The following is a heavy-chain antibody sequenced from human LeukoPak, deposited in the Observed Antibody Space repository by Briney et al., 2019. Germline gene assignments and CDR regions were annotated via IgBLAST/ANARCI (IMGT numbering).Heavy chain of an antibody. V-gene: IGHV3-23*01. Sequence: PGGSLRLSCAASGFTFSSFAMSWVRQAPGKGLEWVSGISDSGGSTYYADSVKGRFTISGDNSKNTMYLQMNSLRAEDTAVYYCAKDQKDSSGWRDAFDIWGQGTMVTVSS. CDR3: AKDQKDSSGWRDAFDI. CDR2: ISDSGGST. J-gene: IGHJ3*02. D-gene: IGHD6-19*01. CDR1: GFTFSSFA.